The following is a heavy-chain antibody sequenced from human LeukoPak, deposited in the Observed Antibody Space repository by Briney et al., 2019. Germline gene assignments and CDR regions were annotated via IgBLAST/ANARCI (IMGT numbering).Heavy chain of an antibody. Sequence: GGSLRLSCAASGFTFSSYGMHWVRQAPGKGLEWVAFIRYDGSNKYYADSVKGRFTISRDNSKNTLYLQMNSLRAEDTAVYYRAKDGRYFDWLLYNYFDYWGQGTLVTVSS. CDR1: GFTFSSYG. CDR3: AKDGRYFDWLLYNYFDY. D-gene: IGHD3-9*01. J-gene: IGHJ4*02. CDR2: IRYDGSNK. V-gene: IGHV3-30*02.